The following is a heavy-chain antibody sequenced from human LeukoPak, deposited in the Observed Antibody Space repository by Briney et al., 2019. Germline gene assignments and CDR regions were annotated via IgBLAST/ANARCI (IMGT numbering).Heavy chain of an antibody. CDR2: MRRDGNEI. D-gene: IGHD3-10*02. CDR1: GFTFSTYW. V-gene: IGHV3-7*01. CDR3: ASLCWGNQLAGFDS. Sequence: GGSLRLSCSASGFTFSTYWMSWVRQAPGKGLEWVANMRRDGNEIYYLDSVRGRFTISRDNAKNSLYLQMNSLRAEDTAVYYCASLCWGNQLAGFDSWGQGTLVTVSS. J-gene: IGHJ4*02.